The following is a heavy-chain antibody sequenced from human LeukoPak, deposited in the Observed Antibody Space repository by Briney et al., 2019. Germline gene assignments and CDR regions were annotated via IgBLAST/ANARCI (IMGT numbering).Heavy chain of an antibody. CDR1: GFTFSSYE. CDR3: ARAVYSSSWYPDYFDY. J-gene: IGHJ4*02. CDR2: ISSSGSTI. Sequence: GGSLRLSCAASGFTFSSYEMNWVRQAPGKGLEWVSYISSSGSTIYYADSVKGRFTISRDNAKNSLYLQMNSLRAEDTAVYYCARAVYSSSWYPDYFDYWGQGTLVTASS. D-gene: IGHD6-13*01. V-gene: IGHV3-48*03.